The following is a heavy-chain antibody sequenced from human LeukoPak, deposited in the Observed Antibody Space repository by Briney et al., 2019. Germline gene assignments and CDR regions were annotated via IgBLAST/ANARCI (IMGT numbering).Heavy chain of an antibody. CDR2: IYYSGST. V-gene: IGHV4-59*01. D-gene: IGHD4-17*01. CDR1: GGSISSYF. Sequence: PSETLSLTCTVSGGSISSYFWSWIRQPPGKGLEWIGYIYYSGSTNYNPSLKSRVTISVDTSKNQFSLKLTSVTAADTAVYYCARNHYGHPLDYWGQGTLVTVSS. J-gene: IGHJ4*02. CDR3: ARNHYGHPLDY.